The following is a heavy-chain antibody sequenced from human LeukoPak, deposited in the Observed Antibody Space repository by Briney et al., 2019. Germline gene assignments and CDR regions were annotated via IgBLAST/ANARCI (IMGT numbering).Heavy chain of an antibody. V-gene: IGHV3-21*01. Sequence: KSGGSLRLSCAASGFTFSSYSMNWVRQAPGKGLEWVSSISSSSSYIYYADSVKGRFTISRDNAKNSLYLQMNSLRAEDTAVYYCARGPGVRYFDWLPPKMGDAFDIWGQGTMVTVSS. CDR2: ISSSSSYI. CDR3: ARGPGVRYFDWLPPKMGDAFDI. CDR1: GFTFSSYS. J-gene: IGHJ3*02. D-gene: IGHD3-9*01.